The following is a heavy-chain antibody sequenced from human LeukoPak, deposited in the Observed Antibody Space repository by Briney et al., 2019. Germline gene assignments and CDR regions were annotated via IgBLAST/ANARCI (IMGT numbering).Heavy chain of an antibody. D-gene: IGHD4-17*01. J-gene: IGHJ4*02. Sequence: PGGSLRLSCAASGFTFSSYWMNWVRQAPGKGLEWVAAVSHDGINKYYADSVRGRLTISRDNSKNTVYLQMNSLRDVDTAVYYCARAGRADGDYHYFDYWGQGTLVAVSS. CDR3: ARAGRADGDYHYFDY. V-gene: IGHV3-30*03. CDR2: VSHDGINK. CDR1: GFTFSSYW.